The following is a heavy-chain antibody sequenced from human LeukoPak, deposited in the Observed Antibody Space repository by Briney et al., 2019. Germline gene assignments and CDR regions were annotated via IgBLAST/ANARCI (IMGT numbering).Heavy chain of an antibody. J-gene: IGHJ3*02. CDR1: GGSISSDDYC. CDR2: IYYSGST. CDR3: AKSREEIRGLDAFDI. D-gene: IGHD5-24*01. Sequence: PSQTLSLTCSVSGGSISSDDYCWNWIRQHPGKGLEWIGYIYYSGSTYYNPSLKSRVALSVDTSKNQFSLKLSSLTAADTAVYYCAKSREEIRGLDAFDIWGQGTMVTVS. V-gene: IGHV4-31*03.